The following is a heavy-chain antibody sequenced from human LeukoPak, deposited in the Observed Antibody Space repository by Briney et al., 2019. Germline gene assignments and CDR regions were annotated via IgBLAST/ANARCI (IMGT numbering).Heavy chain of an antibody. J-gene: IGHJ6*03. D-gene: IGHD5-24*01. V-gene: IGHV1-69*06. CDR1: GGTFSSYA. CDR3: ASPTLRDGYRNGGLYYYYYMDV. Sequence: ASVKVSCKASGGTFSSYAISWVRQAPGQGLEWMGGIIPIFGTANYAQKFQGRVTITADKSTSTAYMELSSLRSEDTAVYYCASPTLRDGYRNGGLYYYYYMDVWGKGTTVTVSS. CDR2: IIPIFGTA.